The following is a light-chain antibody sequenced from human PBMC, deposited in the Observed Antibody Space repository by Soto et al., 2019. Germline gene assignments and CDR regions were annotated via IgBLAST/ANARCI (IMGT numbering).Light chain of an antibody. CDR3: QQYNGYSRT. Sequence: DIQMTQSPSTLSASVGDRVTITCRASQSINSWLAWYQQKPGKAPNLLIYDASSLESGVPSRFSGSGSGTEFTLTISSLQPDDFATYYCQQYNGYSRTFGQGTKVDIK. CDR2: DAS. CDR1: QSINSW. J-gene: IGKJ1*01. V-gene: IGKV1-5*01.